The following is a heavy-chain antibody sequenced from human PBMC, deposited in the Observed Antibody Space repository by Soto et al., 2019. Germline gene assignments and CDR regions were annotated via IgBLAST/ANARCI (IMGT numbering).Heavy chain of an antibody. J-gene: IGHJ4*02. D-gene: IGHD3-22*01. CDR1: GYTFTSYA. Sequence: GASVKVSCKASGYTFTSYAMHWVRQAPGQRLEWMGWINAGNGNTKYSQKFQGRVTITRDTSASTAYMGLSSLRSEDTAVYYCARSLSIYDSSGYYYENTLYYYFDCWGQGTLVTVSS. CDR2: INAGNGNT. CDR3: ARSLSIYDSSGYYYENTLYYYFDC. V-gene: IGHV1-3*01.